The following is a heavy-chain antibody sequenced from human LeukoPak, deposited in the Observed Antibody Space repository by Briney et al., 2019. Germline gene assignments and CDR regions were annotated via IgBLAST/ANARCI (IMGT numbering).Heavy chain of an antibody. CDR2: INSDGSST. J-gene: IGHJ3*01. CDR3: ARQAVARPFDL. CDR1: GFTFSSYW. Sequence: GSLRLSCAASGFTFSSYWMHWVRQAPGKGLVWVSRINSDGSSTSYADSVKGRFTISRDNAQSSLYLQMNSLRAGDTAVYYCARQAVARPFDLWGQGTMVAVSS. V-gene: IGHV3-74*01.